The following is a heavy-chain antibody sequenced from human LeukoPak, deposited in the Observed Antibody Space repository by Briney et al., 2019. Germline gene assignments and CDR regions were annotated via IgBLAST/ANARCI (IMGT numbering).Heavy chain of an antibody. D-gene: IGHD3-10*01. J-gene: IGHJ3*02. CDR1: GYTFTSNY. Sequence: ASVTVSCKASGYTFTSNYIHWVRQAPGQGLEWMGMIYPRDGSTSYAQKFQGRVTMTRDTSTSTVYMELSSLRSEDTAMYYCARGGEVRGVSRAFDIWGQGTMVTVSS. CDR2: IYPRDGST. V-gene: IGHV1-46*01. CDR3: ARGGEVRGVSRAFDI.